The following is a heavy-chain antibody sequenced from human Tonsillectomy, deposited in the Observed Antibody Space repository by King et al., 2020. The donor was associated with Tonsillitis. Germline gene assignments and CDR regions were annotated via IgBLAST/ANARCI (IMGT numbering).Heavy chain of an antibody. CDR1: GFSFSGSD. CDR3: TTATTYYYDSGGYYSSDS. V-gene: IGHV3-73*01. D-gene: IGHD3-22*01. Sequence: VQLVESGGGLVQPGGSLKLSCAASGFSFSGSDMHWVRQASGKGLEWVGRIRSKGNSYGTAYAASVKGRFTLSRDESKNTAYLQMNSLKTEDTAVYYCTTATTYYYDSGGYYSSDSGGQGTLFTVSS. J-gene: IGHJ4*02. CDR2: IRSKGNSYGT.